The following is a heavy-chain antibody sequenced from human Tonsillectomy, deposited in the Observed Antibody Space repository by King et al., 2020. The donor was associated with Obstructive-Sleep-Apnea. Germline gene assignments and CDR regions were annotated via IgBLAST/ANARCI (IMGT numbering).Heavy chain of an antibody. CDR3: ARDHFYDNTWGAFDI. CDR1: GFSLITSGMC. V-gene: IGHV2-70*04. Sequence: VTLKESGPALVKPTHTLTLTCTFSGFSLITSGMCVSWIRQPPGKALEWLARIDWDDDKFYRTSLKTRLTISKDTSKNQVVLTMTNLDPVDTATYYCARDHFYDNTWGAFDIWGQGTTVTVSS. J-gene: IGHJ3*02. CDR2: IDWDDDK. D-gene: IGHD3-22*01.